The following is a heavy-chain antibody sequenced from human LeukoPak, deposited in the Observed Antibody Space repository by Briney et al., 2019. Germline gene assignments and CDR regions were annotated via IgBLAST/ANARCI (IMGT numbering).Heavy chain of an antibody. CDR3: ARQRGYSGYDSDNWFDP. V-gene: IGHV5-51*01. Sequence: GESLKISRKGSGYSFTSYWIGWVRQMPGKGLEWMGIIYPGDSDTRYSPSFQGQVTISADKSISTAYLQWSSLKASDTAMYYCARQRGYSGYDSDNWFDPWGQGTLVTVSS. CDR1: GYSFTSYW. J-gene: IGHJ5*02. CDR2: IYPGDSDT. D-gene: IGHD5-12*01.